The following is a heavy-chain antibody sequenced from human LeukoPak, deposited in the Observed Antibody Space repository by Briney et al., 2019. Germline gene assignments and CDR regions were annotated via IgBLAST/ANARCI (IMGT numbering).Heavy chain of an antibody. CDR1: GFTVSSNY. Sequence: GGSLRLSCAASGFTVSSNYMSWVRQAPGKGLEWVSVIYSGGSTYYADSVKGRFTISRDNSKNTLYLQMNSLRAEDTAVYYCARERAAAGTSYFDYWGQGTLVTVSS. J-gene: IGHJ4*02. CDR2: IYSGGST. CDR3: ARERAAAGTSYFDY. V-gene: IGHV3-66*02. D-gene: IGHD6-13*01.